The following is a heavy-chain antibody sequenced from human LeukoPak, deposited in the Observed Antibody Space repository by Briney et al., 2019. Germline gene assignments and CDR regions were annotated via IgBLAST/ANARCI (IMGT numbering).Heavy chain of an antibody. D-gene: IGHD2-8*01. V-gene: IGHV4-34*01. CDR1: GGSFSGYY. Sequence: PSETLSLTCAVYGGSFSGYYWSWIRQPPGKGLEWIGEINHSGSTNYNPSLKSRVTISVATSKNQFSLKLSSVTAADTAAYYCARGVYCTNGVCFEKTSNFDYWGQGPLVTVSS. CDR3: ARGVYCTNGVCFEKTSNFDY. CDR2: INHSGST. J-gene: IGHJ4*02.